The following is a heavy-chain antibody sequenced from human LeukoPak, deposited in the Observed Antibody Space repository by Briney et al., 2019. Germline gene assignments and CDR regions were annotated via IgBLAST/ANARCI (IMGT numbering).Heavy chain of an antibody. V-gene: IGHV3-7*01. D-gene: IGHD3-10*01. CDR3: ARDGEGGHDY. J-gene: IGHJ4*02. CDR2: IKQDGSVK. Sequence: GGSLRLSCGVSGFTSSNYWISWVRQAPGEGLEWVANIKQDGSVKHYVDSVKGRFTISRDNAQNSVYLQMNSLRGEDTAVYFCARDGEGGHDYWGQGALVTVSS. CDR1: GFTSSNYW.